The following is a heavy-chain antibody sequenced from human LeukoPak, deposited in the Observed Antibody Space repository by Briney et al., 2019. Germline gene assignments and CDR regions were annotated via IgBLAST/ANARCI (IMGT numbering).Heavy chain of an antibody. CDR1: GFTFSSYA. Sequence: PGGSLRLSCAASGFTFSSYAMHWVRQAPGKGLEWVAVISYDGSNKYYADSVKGRFTISRDNSKNTLYLQMNSLRAEDTAVYYCARDIHSGSYYLSYWGQGTLVTVSS. CDR3: ARDIHSGSYYLSY. V-gene: IGHV3-30-3*01. CDR2: ISYDGSNK. J-gene: IGHJ4*02. D-gene: IGHD1-26*01.